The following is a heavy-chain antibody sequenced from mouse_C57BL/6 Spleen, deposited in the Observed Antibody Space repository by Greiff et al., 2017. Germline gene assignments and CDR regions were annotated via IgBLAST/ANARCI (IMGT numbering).Heavy chain of an antibody. D-gene: IGHD1-1*01. CDR3: ARSRYYGVGT. V-gene: IGHV5-17*01. CDR1: GFTFSDYG. Sequence: EVKVVESGGGLVKPGGSLKLSCAASGFTFSDYGMHWVRQAPEKGLEWVAYISSGSSTIYYADTVKGRFTISRDNAKNTLFLQMTSLRSEDTAMYYCARSRYYGVGTWGQGTTLTVSS. CDR2: ISSGSSTI. J-gene: IGHJ2*01.